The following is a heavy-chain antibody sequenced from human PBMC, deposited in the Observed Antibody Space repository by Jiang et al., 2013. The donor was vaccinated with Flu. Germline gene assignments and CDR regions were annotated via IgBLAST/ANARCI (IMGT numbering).Heavy chain of an antibody. V-gene: IGHV4-59*01. J-gene: IGHJ6*04. CDR3: ARTTIFRGNTDYYGMDV. CDR1: GVPITGSY. Sequence: SGSGLVKPSETLSLTCSVSGVPITGSYWSWIRQSPGQGLEWIGYFYHSPEINIAMPNYNPSLRSRVSISVDTSKNQFSLSLVSMTTADTAMYYCARTTIFRGNTDYYGMDVWGKGTTVTVSS. D-gene: IGHD5-24*01. CDR2: FYHSPEINIAMP.